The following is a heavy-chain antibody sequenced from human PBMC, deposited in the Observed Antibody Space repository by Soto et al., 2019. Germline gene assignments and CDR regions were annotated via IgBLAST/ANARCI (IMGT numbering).Heavy chain of an antibody. V-gene: IGHV3-23*01. CDR1: GFTFSSYA. CDR3: ANIGGDYDFWSGYLRDWFDP. D-gene: IGHD3-3*01. J-gene: IGHJ5*02. Sequence: EVQLLESGGGLVQPGGSLRLSCAASGFTFSSYAMSWVRQAPGKGLEWVSAISGSGGSTYYADSVKGRFTISRDNSKNTLYLQMNSLRAEDTAVYYCANIGGDYDFWSGYLRDWFDPWGQGTLVTVSS. CDR2: ISGSGGST.